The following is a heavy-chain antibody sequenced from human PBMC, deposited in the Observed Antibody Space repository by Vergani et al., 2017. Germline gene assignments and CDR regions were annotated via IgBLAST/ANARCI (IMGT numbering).Heavy chain of an antibody. J-gene: IGHJ1*01. D-gene: IGHD6-6*01. CDR1: GFTFSSYA. V-gene: IGHV3-23*01. CDR2: ISGSGGST. CDR3: ANGIAARPKDFQH. Sequence: EVQLLESGGGLVQPGGSLRLSCAASGFTFSSYAMSWVRQAPGKGLEWVSAISGSGGSTYYADSVKGRFTISRDNSKTTLYLQMNSMRAEDTAVYYCANGIAARPKDFQHWGQGTLVTVSS.